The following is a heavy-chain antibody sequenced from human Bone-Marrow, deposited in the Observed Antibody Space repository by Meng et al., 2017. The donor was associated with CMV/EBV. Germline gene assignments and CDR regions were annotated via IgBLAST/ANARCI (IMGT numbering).Heavy chain of an antibody. CDR3: ARVSLPLWGDFDY. Sequence: GGSLRLSCAASGFTFSSYAMHWVRQAPGKGLEWVAVISYDGSNIYYADSVKGRFTISRDNSKNTLYLQMNSLRAEDTAVYYCARVSLPLWGDFDYWGQGTLVTVSS. V-gene: IGHV3-30*04. J-gene: IGHJ4*02. CDR1: GFTFSSYA. D-gene: IGHD5-18*01. CDR2: ISYDGSNI.